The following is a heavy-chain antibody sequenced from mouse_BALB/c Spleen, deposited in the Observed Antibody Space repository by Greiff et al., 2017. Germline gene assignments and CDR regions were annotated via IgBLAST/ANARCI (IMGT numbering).Heavy chain of an antibody. CDR2: INPSNGRT. J-gene: IGHJ3*01. V-gene: IGHV1S81*02. CDR3: ARFSPTMIPFAY. CDR1: GYTFTSYW. Sequence: QVQLQQPGAELVKPGASVKLSCKASGYTFTSYWMHWVKLRPGQGFEWIGEINPSNGRTNYNEKFKSKATLTVDKSSSTAYMQLSSLTSEDSAVYYCARFSPTMIPFAYWGQGTLVTVSA. D-gene: IGHD2-4*01.